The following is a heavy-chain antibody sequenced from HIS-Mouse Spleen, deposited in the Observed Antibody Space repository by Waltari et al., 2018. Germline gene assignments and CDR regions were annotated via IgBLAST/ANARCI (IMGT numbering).Heavy chain of an antibody. J-gene: IGHJ4*02. CDR3: ARDQLGGFDY. V-gene: IGHV1-2*02. CDR1: GSTFTGSY. CDR2: INPNSGGT. Sequence: QVQLVQSGAGVKKPGASVKLSCKASGSTFTGSYMHWVRHAPGQGLEWMGWINPNSGGTNYAQKFQGRVTMTRDTSISTAYMELSRLRSDDTAVYYCARDQLGGFDYWGQGTLVTVSS. D-gene: IGHD7-27*01.